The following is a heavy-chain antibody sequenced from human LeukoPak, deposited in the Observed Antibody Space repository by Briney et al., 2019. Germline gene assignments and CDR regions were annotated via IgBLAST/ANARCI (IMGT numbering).Heavy chain of an antibody. Sequence: PGGSLRLSCAATGFTFSDAWMTWLRQAPGKGLEWVGRIKSKSAGGTTEYAAPVKGRFTISRDDSKDTLFLQMNSLKTEETAMYYCTADVPTMVAQIDYWGQGTRVTVSS. CDR2: IKSKSAGGTT. V-gene: IGHV3-15*01. CDR3: TADVPTMVAQIDY. J-gene: IGHJ4*02. D-gene: IGHD4/OR15-4a*01. CDR1: GFTFSDAW.